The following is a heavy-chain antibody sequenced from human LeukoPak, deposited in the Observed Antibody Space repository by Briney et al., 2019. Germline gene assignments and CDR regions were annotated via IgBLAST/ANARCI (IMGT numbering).Heavy chain of an antibody. CDR1: GGSISSNGYY. J-gene: IGHJ6*02. CDR3: ARDSHLLGELYYYAMDV. Sequence: PSETLSLTCTVSGGSISSNGYYWSWIRQHPGKGLEWIGYISDIGSTDHNPSLKSRIIISLDTSKNQFSLKLSSVTVADTAVYHCARDSHLLGELYYYAMDVWGQGTTVTVSS. V-gene: IGHV4-31*03. D-gene: IGHD3-10*01. CDR2: ISDIGST.